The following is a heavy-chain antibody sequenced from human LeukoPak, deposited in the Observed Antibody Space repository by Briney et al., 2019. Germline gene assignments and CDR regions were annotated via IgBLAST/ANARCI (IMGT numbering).Heavy chain of an antibody. J-gene: IGHJ4*02. CDR3: ARHNGAYYYDSSFDY. CDR1: GGSISSYY. CDR2: IYYSGST. Sequence: SETLSLTCTVSGGSISSYYWSWIRQPPGKGLEWIGYIYYSGSTNYNPSLKSRVTISVDTSKNQFSLKLSSVTAADTAVYYCARHNGAYYYDSSFDYWGQGTLVTVSS. V-gene: IGHV4-59*08. D-gene: IGHD3-22*01.